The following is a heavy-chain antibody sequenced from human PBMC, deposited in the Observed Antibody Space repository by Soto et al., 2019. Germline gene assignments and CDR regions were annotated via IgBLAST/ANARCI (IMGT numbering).Heavy chain of an antibody. CDR2: IYDSGSS. D-gene: IGHD5-12*01. J-gene: IGHJ4*02. V-gene: IGHV4-30-4*01. CDR1: GAPISSGDYF. CDR3: AREKGYISGPKNFDY. Sequence: PSETLSLTCTVSGAPISSGDYFWSWIRQSPGKGLEWIGYIYDSGSSYYNPSLKSRVTMSVDTSKNQFSLKLSSVTAADTAVYYCAREKGYISGPKNFDYWGQGTLVTVSS.